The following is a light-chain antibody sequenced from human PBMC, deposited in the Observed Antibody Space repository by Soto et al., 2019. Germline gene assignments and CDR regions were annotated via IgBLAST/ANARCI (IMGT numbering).Light chain of an antibody. CDR2: ETS. Sequence: DIQMTQSPSTLSTSLGDRVTITCRASQSIDFYLAWYQQKPGKAPTLLIYETSNLESGEPSRFSGSGYGTEATHTFISLQNYDFSSYNCKPARNYPWLLGPGTKVDI. V-gene: IGKV1-5*03. CDR3: KPARNYPWL. CDR1: QSIDFY. J-gene: IGKJ1*01.